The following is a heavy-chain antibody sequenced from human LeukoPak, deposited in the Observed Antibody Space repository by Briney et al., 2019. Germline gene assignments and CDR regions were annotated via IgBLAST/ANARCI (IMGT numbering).Heavy chain of an antibody. CDR1: GGSISSSSYY. V-gene: IGHV4-39*01. CDR3: ARHEETITMVRGVPGPADY. CDR2: IYYSGST. D-gene: IGHD3-10*01. J-gene: IGHJ4*02. Sequence: SETLSLTCTVSGGSISSSSYYWGWIRQPPGKGLEWIGSIYYSGSTYYNPSLKSRVTISVDTSKNQFSLKLSSVTAADTAVYYCARHEETITMVRGVPGPADYWGQGTLVTVSS.